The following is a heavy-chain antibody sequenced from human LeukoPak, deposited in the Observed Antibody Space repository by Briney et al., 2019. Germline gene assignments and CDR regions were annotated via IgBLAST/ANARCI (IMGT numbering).Heavy chain of an antibody. CDR2: ISGGGGST. D-gene: IGHD5-18*01. CDR3: ARDMDTQDAFDI. V-gene: IGHV3-23*01. J-gene: IGHJ3*02. Sequence: PGGSLRLSCAASGFTFSSYAMSWVRQAPGKGLEWVSAISGGGGSTYYADSVKGRFTISRDNSKNTLYLQMNSLRAEDTAVYYCARDMDTQDAFDIWGQGTMVTVSS. CDR1: GFTFSSYA.